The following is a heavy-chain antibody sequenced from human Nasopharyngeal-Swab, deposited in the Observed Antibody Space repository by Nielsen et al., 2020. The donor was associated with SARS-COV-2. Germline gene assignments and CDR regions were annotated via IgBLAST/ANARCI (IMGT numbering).Heavy chain of an antibody. Sequence: RQAPGKGLEWIGYIYYSGSTNYNPSLKSRVTISVDTSKNQFPLKLSSVTAADTAVYYCARHVSSSWYAAVAGIRAFDYWGQGTLVTVSS. CDR2: IYYSGST. D-gene: IGHD6-13*01. J-gene: IGHJ4*02. V-gene: IGHV4-59*08. CDR3: ARHVSSSWYAAVAGIRAFDY.